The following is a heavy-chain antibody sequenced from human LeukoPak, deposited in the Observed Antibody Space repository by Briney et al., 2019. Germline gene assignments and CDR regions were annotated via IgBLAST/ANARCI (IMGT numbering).Heavy chain of an antibody. CDR3: AKAPPGDSSGPYYYYYMDV. J-gene: IGHJ6*03. V-gene: IGHV3-23*01. D-gene: IGHD3-22*01. Sequence: PGGSLRLSCAASGFTFSSYAMSWVRQAPGKGLEWVSAISGSGGSTYYADSVKGRFTISRDNSKNTLYLQMNSLRAEDTAVYSCAKAPPGDSSGPYYYYYMDVWGKGTTVTVSS. CDR2: ISGSGGST. CDR1: GFTFSSYA.